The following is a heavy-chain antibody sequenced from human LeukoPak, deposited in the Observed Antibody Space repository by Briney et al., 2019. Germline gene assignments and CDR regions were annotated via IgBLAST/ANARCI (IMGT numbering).Heavy chain of an antibody. D-gene: IGHD2-21*01. CDR2: IIPIFGTA. CDR3: ASRTYPVFIDDAFDI. J-gene: IGHJ3*02. V-gene: IGHV1-69*13. Sequence: ASVKVSCKTPGYTFITYGISWVRQAPGQGLEWMGGIIPIFGTANYAQKFQGRVTITADESTSTAYMELSSLRSGDTAVYYCASRTYPVFIDDAFDIWGQGTMVTVSS. CDR1: GYTFITYG.